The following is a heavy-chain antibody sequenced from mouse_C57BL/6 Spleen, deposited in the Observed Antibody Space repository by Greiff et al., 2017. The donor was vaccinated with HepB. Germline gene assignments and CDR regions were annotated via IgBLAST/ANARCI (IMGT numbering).Heavy chain of an antibody. CDR3: ARYGNYEAWFAY. V-gene: IGHV7-3*01. CDR2: IRNKANGYTT. Sequence: EVKVVESGGGLVQPGGSLSLSCAASGFTFTDYYMSWVRQPPGKALEWLGFIRNKANGYTTEYSASVKGRFTISRDNSQSILYLQMNALRAEDSATYYCARYGNYEAWFAYWGQGTLVTVSA. CDR1: GFTFTDYY. D-gene: IGHD2-1*01. J-gene: IGHJ3*01.